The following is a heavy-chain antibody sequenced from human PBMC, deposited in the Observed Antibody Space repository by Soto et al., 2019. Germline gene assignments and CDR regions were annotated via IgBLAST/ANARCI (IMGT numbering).Heavy chain of an antibody. V-gene: IGHV3-21*01. J-gene: IGHJ4*02. CDR3: ALSYYDFWSGYYTGTTTGDY. CDR2: ISSSSSYI. Sequence: SLRLSCAASGFTFSSSSMNWVRQAPGKGLEWVSSISSSSSYIYYADSVKGRFTISRDNAKNSLYLQMNSLRAEDTAVYYCALSYYDFWSGYYTGTTTGDYWGQGTLVTVSS. CDR1: GFTFSSSS. D-gene: IGHD3-3*01.